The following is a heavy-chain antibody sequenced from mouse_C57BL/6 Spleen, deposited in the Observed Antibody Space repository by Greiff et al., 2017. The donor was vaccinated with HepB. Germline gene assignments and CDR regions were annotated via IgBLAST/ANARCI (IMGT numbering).Heavy chain of an antibody. CDR1: GYTFTDYE. CDR3: TRGDYYGSSPYYFDY. D-gene: IGHD1-1*01. V-gene: IGHV1-15*01. CDR2: IDPETGGT. J-gene: IGHJ2*01. Sequence: QVQLQQSGAELVRPGASVTLSCKASGYTFTDYEMHWVKQTPVPGLEWIGAIDPETGGTASNQKFKGKAILTADKSSSTAYMELRSLTSEDSAVYYCTRGDYYGSSPYYFDYWGQGTTLTVSS.